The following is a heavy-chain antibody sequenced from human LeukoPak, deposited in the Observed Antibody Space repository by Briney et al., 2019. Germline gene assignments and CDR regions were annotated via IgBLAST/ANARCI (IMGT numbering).Heavy chain of an antibody. CDR1: GYTFTSYA. Sequence: ASVKVSCKASGYTFTSYAMHWVRQAPGQTFEWMGWINAGNGNTKYSQKFQGRVTITRDTSASTAYMELSSLRAEDTAVYYCAKDREYDDSCDYNGWGQGTLVTVSS. CDR3: AKDREYDDSCDYNG. CDR2: INAGNGNT. D-gene: IGHD3-22*01. J-gene: IGHJ4*02. V-gene: IGHV1-3*01.